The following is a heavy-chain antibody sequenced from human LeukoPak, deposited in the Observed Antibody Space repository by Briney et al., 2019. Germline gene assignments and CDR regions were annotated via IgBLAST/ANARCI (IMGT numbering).Heavy chain of an antibody. CDR2: IYYSGST. Sequence: SETLSLTCTVSGGSISSYYWSWIRQPPGKGLEWIGYIYYSGSTNYNPSLKSRVTISVDTSKNQFSLKLSSVTAADTAVYYCARVRFSAAGSGPLFDYWGQGTLVTVSS. V-gene: IGHV4-59*08. J-gene: IGHJ4*02. CDR1: GGSISSYY. D-gene: IGHD6-13*01. CDR3: ARVRFSAAGSGPLFDY.